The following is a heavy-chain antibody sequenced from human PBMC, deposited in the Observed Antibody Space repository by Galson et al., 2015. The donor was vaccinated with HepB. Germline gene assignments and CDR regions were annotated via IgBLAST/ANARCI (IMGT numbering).Heavy chain of an antibody. J-gene: IGHJ4*02. V-gene: IGHV1-18*04. Sequence: SVKVSCKASGYKFTDNGISWVRQAPGQGLEWLGWISANNGNTNFAQRLQGRVTMTRDTSTSTAYMELRRLRSDDTAVYYCARGRSHSLDFWGQGTLVTVSS. D-gene: IGHD6-6*01. CDR1: GYKFTDNG. CDR2: ISANNGNT. CDR3: ARGRSHSLDF.